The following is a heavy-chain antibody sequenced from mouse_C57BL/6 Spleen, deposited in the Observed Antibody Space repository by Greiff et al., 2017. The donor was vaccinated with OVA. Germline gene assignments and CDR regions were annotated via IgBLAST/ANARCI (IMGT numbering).Heavy chain of an antibody. J-gene: IGHJ3*01. CDR2: ISYSGST. V-gene: IGHV3-1*01. CDR1: GYSITSGYD. D-gene: IGHD3-2*02. CDR3: ARGGLDSSGSPFAY. Sequence: EVQLQESGPGMVKPSQSLSLTCTVTGYSITSGYDWHWIRHFPGNKLEWMGYISYSGSTNYNPSLKSRISITHDTSKNHFFLKLNSVTTEDTATYYCARGGLDSSGSPFAYWGQGTLVTVSA.